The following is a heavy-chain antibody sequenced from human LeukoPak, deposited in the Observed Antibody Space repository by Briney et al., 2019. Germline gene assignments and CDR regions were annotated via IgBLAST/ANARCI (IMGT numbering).Heavy chain of an antibody. Sequence: SGTLSLTCAVTGGSISNNWWTWVRQPPGKGLEWIGEISQSARTNYNPSLKSRVTISVDRSKNQFSLKLSSVTAADTAVYYCARGGLAYYYDSSGYPYDAFDIWGQGTMVTVSS. J-gene: IGHJ3*02. CDR2: ISQSART. D-gene: IGHD3-22*01. CDR3: ARGGLAYYYDSSGYPYDAFDI. V-gene: IGHV4-4*02. CDR1: GGSISNNW.